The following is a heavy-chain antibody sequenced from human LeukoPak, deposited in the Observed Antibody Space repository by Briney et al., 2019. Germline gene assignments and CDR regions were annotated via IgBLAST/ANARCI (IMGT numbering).Heavy chain of an antibody. J-gene: IGHJ4*02. V-gene: IGHV3-48*03. Sequence: GGCLRLSRAASGFTFSGSEMNWVRPAPGKGLEGVSYISTTSSTIYYADSVKGRFTISRDNAKSSLYLRMSSLRAEDTAVYYCATGDDYGDISFDYWGQGTLVTASS. D-gene: IGHD4-23*01. CDR1: GFTFSGSE. CDR2: ISTTSSTI. CDR3: ATGDDYGDISFDY.